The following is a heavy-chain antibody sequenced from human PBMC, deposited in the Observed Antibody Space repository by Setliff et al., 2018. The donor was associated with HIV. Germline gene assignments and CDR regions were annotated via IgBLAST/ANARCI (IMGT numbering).Heavy chain of an antibody. D-gene: IGHD2-21*02. CDR1: GYTFTYRY. J-gene: IGHJ4*02. V-gene: IGHV1-45*02. CDR3: ARDLPDCGGDCYPYYMDV. CDR2: ITPFNGNT. Sequence: SVKVSCKASGYTFTYRYLHWVRQAPGQALEWMGWITPFNGNTNYAQKFQDRVTITRDRSMSTAYMELRSLKSDDTAVYYCARDLPDCGGDCYPYYMDVWGQGTLVTVSS.